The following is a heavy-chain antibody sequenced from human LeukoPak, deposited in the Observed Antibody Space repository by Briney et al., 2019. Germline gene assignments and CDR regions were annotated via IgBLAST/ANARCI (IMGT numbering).Heavy chain of an antibody. CDR3: AGTRYCSGGSCYSGGYYFDY. CDR1: GGSISSGGYY. Sequence: SEALSLTCTVSGGSISSGGYYWSWIRQHPGKGLEWIGYIYYSGSTYYNPSLKSRVTISVDTSKNQFSLKLSSVTAADTAVYYCAGTRYCSGGSCYSGGYYFDYWGQGTLVTVSS. J-gene: IGHJ4*02. V-gene: IGHV4-31*03. CDR2: IYYSGST. D-gene: IGHD2-15*01.